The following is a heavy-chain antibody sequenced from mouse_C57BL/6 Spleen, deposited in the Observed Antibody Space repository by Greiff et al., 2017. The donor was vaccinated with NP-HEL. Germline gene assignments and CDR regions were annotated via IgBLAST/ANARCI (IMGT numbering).Heavy chain of an antibody. V-gene: IGHV1-64*01. J-gene: IGHJ2*01. CDR3: ARLGEKAYFDY. CDR1: GYTFTSYW. Sequence: QVHVKQPGAELVKPGASVKLSCKASGYTFTSYWMHWVKQRPGQGLEWIGMIHPNSGSTNYNEKFKSKATLTVDKSSSTAYMQLSSLTSEDSAVYYCARLGEKAYFDYWGQGTTLTVSS. CDR2: IHPNSGST.